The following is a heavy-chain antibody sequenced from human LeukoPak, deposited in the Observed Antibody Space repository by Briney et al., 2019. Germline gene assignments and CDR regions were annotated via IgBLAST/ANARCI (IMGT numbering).Heavy chain of an antibody. CDR1: GFTFSNYW. Sequence: GGSLRLSCAASGFTFSNYWMSWVRQAPGKGLEWVANIKQDGSEKYYVDSVKGRFTISRDNAKNSVYLQMNSLRAEDTAVYYCVRDPVGNYGSGTYPPSWGQGTLVSVSS. V-gene: IGHV3-7*01. D-gene: IGHD3-10*01. J-gene: IGHJ4*02. CDR3: VRDPVGNYGSGTYPPS. CDR2: IKQDGSEK.